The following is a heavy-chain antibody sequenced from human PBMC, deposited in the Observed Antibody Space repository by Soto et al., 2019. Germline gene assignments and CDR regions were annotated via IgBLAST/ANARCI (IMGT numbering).Heavy chain of an antibody. J-gene: IGHJ4*02. Sequence: PGGSLRLSCSASGFTFSSYWMHWVRQAPGKGLVWVSRINNDGSNTSYADSVRGRFTISRDTAKYTLYLQMNSLRAEDTAVYYCARGRGYCTNAVCRNHYFDYWGQGTPVTVSS. CDR1: GFTFSSYW. D-gene: IGHD2-8*01. CDR3: ARGRGYCTNAVCRNHYFDY. V-gene: IGHV3-74*01. CDR2: INNDGSNT.